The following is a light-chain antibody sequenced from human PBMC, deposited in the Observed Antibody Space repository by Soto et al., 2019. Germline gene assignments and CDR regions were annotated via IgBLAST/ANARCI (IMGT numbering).Light chain of an antibody. CDR1: SSDVGGYNY. CDR2: EVS. J-gene: IGLJ1*01. CDR3: NSYTSKSTGV. Sequence: QSVLTKPASVYGSPGQSITISCTGTSSDVGGYNYVSWYQQHPGKAPKLIIYEVSNRPSGVSNRFSGSNSGNTASLTISGLQAQDEADYYCNSYTSKSTGVFGTGTKVTVL. V-gene: IGLV2-14*01.